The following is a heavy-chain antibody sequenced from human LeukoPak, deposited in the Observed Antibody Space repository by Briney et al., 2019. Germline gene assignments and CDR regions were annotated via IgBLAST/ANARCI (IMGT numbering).Heavy chain of an antibody. Sequence: GASVKVSCKASGGTFSSYAISWVRQAPGQGLEWMGGFIPIFGTTNYAQRFQGRVTITADKSTSTAYMELSSLKSEDTAVYYCARGHSSSYYYYFDSWGQGTLVTVSS. V-gene: IGHV1-69*06. CDR2: FIPIFGTT. CDR1: GGTFSSYA. CDR3: ARGHSSSYYYYFDS. J-gene: IGHJ4*02. D-gene: IGHD3-22*01.